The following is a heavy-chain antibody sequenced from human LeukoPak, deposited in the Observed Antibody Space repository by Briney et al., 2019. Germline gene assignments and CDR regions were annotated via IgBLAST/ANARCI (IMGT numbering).Heavy chain of an antibody. CDR2: INPSGGST. Sequence: VSVKVSCKAFGGTFSSYAISWVRQAPGQGLEWMGIINPSGGSTSYAQKFQGRVTMTRDTSTSTVYMELSSLRSEDTAVYYCARTFEMAHDAFDIWGQGTMVTVSS. J-gene: IGHJ3*02. V-gene: IGHV1-46*01. D-gene: IGHD5-24*01. CDR1: GGTFSSYA. CDR3: ARTFEMAHDAFDI.